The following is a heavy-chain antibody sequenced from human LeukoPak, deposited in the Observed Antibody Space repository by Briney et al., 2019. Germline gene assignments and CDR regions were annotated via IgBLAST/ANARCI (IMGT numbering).Heavy chain of an antibody. J-gene: IGHJ6*02. Sequence: GGSLRLSCAASGFTFSSYSMNWVRQAPGKGLEWVSSISSSSSYMYYADSVKGRFTISRDNAKNSLYLQMNSLRAEDTAVYYCARDPYYCDSSGYYYYYGMDVWGQGTTVTVSS. CDR3: ARDPYYCDSSGYYYYYGMDV. CDR1: GFTFSSYS. CDR2: ISSSSSYM. V-gene: IGHV3-21*01. D-gene: IGHD3-22*01.